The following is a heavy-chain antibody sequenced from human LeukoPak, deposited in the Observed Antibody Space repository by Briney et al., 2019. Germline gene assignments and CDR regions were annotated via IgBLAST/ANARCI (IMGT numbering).Heavy chain of an antibody. D-gene: IGHD5-18*01. J-gene: IGHJ4*02. Sequence: GGSLRLSCAASGFTFSNYGMHWVRQAPGKGLEWVAYIRNDGSNNYYEASVKGRFTISRDNSKNMLYLQMNSLRAEDTAMYFCAKDPGYRDFWGQGTLVTVSS. V-gene: IGHV3-30*02. CDR3: AKDPGYRDF. CDR2: IRNDGSNN. CDR1: GFTFSNYG.